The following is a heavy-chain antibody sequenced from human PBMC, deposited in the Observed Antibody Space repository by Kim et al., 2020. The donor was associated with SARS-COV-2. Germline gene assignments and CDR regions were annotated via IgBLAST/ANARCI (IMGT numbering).Heavy chain of an antibody. D-gene: IGHD6-13*01. CDR2: INHSGST. CDR3: ARLSAGLREAYYYYYGMDV. J-gene: IGHJ6*02. CDR1: GGSFSGYY. V-gene: IGHV4-34*01. Sequence: SETLSLTCAVYGGSFSGYYWSWIRQPPGKGLEWIGEINHSGSTNYNPSLKSRVTISVDTSKNQFSLKLSSVTAADTAVYYCARLSAGLREAYYYYYGMDVWGQGTTVTVSS.